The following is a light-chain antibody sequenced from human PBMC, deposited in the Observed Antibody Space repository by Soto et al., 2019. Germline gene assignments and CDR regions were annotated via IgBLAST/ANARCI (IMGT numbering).Light chain of an antibody. Sequence: EIVLTQSPGTLSLSPGERATLSCRASQSVRDRYLAWYQQKPGQAPSLLIYDTSTRDTGVPDRFSGSGSGTDFALTISRVEPEDFAIYFCQQYGSSPGTFGQGNKVEI. J-gene: IGKJ1*01. CDR2: DTS. V-gene: IGKV3-20*01. CDR3: QQYGSSPGT. CDR1: QSVRDRY.